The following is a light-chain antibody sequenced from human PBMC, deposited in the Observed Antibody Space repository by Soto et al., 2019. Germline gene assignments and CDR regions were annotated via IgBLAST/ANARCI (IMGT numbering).Light chain of an antibody. CDR3: AAWDNSLNGVV. CDR1: SSNIGSNT. CDR2: SNN. Sequence: QSVLTQPPSASGTPGQRVTISCSGSSSNIGSNTVNWYQQLPGTDPKLLIYSNNQRPSGVPDRFSGSKSGTSASLAISGLQSEHEADYYCAAWDNSLNGVVFGGGTKLTVL. J-gene: IGLJ2*01. V-gene: IGLV1-44*01.